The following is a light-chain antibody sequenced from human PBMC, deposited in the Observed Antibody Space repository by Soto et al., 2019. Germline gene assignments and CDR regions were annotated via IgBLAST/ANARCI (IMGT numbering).Light chain of an antibody. J-gene: IGLJ1*01. V-gene: IGLV2-23*01. CDR3: SSYAGSSTFV. CDR1: SSDVGSSNL. CDR2: EGT. Sequence: QSALTQSASVSESPGQSITISCTGSSSDVGSSNLVSWYQHHPGKAPKLMIYEGTRRPSGVSNRFSGSKSGSTASLTISALQAEDEADYYCSSYAGSSTFVFGTGTKLTVL.